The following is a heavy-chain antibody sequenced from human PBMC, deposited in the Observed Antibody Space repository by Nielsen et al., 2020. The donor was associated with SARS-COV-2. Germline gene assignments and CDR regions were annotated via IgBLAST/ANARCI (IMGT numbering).Heavy chain of an antibody. CDR2: ISYDGSNK. Sequence: GESLKISCAASGFTFSSYAMHWVRQAPGKGLEWVVVISYDGSNKYYADSVKGRFTISRDNSKNTLYLQMNSLRAEDTAVYYCARDSSGAFDIWGQGTMVTVSS. CDR1: GFTFSSYA. D-gene: IGHD6-19*01. V-gene: IGHV3-30-3*01. J-gene: IGHJ3*02. CDR3: ARDSSGAFDI.